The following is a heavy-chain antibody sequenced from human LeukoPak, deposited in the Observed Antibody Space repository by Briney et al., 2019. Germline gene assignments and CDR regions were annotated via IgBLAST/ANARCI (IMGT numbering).Heavy chain of an antibody. CDR2: IKHSGST. CDR1: GGSFSGYY. D-gene: IGHD6-19*01. V-gene: IGHV4-34*01. Sequence: SETLSLTCAVYGGSFSGYYWSWIRQPPGKGLEWIGEIKHSGSTNYNPSLKSRVTISVDTSKNQFSLKLSSVTAADTAVYYCARRGGAGTAHMDVWGKGTTVTVSS. J-gene: IGHJ6*03. CDR3: ARRGGAGTAHMDV.